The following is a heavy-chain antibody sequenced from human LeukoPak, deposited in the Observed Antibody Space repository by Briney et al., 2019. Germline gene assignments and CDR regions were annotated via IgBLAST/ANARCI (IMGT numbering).Heavy chain of an antibody. CDR3: AKDIGATRVSGFDY. J-gene: IGHJ4*02. D-gene: IGHD5-12*01. Sequence: PGGSLRLSCAASGFTFDDYAMHWVRQAPGKGLEWVSGISWNSGSIGYADSVKGRFTISRDNAKNSLYLQMNSLRAEDTALYYCAKDIGATRVSGFDYWGQGTLVTVSS. CDR1: GFTFDDYA. CDR2: ISWNSGSI. V-gene: IGHV3-9*01.